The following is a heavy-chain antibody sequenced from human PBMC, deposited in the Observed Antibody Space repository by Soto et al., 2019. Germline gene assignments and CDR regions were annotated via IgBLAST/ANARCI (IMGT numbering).Heavy chain of an antibody. J-gene: IGHJ4*02. CDR2: LYYSGTT. D-gene: IGHD3-3*01. Sequence: QVQLQESGPGLVKPSETLSLTCTVSGASISTQSWNWIRQAPGKGLEWIGYLYYSGTTNYNPSLKSRVTISADTSKNQVSLKLTSVPAADTAVYFCARGLSWSPYFESWGQGILVPVSS. V-gene: IGHV4-59*11. CDR1: GASISTQS. CDR3: ARGLSWSPYFES.